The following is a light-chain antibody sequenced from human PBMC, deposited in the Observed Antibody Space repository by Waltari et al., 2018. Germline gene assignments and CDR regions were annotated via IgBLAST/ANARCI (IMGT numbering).Light chain of an antibody. Sequence: DIQMTQSPSSLSASVGDRVTLTCQASHDIGNYLNWYQQKPGNAPKLLIYGTSNLETGVPSRFSGSGSGTDFTFTINSLQPEDIATYYCQQYHSLPPMFTFGQGTKLEIK. J-gene: IGKJ2*01. V-gene: IGKV1-33*01. CDR2: GTS. CDR1: HDIGNY. CDR3: QQYHSLPPMFT.